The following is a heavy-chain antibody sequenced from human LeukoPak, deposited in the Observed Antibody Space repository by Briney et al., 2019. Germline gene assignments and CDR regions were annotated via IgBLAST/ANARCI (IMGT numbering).Heavy chain of an antibody. Sequence: PSETLSLTCAVYGGSFSGYYWSWIRQPPGKGLEWIGEINHSGSTNYNPSLKSRVTISVDTSKNQFSLKLSSVTAADTAVYYCARGPDIVVASASYYFDYWGQGTLVTVSS. J-gene: IGHJ4*02. CDR3: ARGPDIVVASASYYFDY. CDR1: GGSFSGYY. CDR2: INHSGST. V-gene: IGHV4-34*01. D-gene: IGHD2-2*01.